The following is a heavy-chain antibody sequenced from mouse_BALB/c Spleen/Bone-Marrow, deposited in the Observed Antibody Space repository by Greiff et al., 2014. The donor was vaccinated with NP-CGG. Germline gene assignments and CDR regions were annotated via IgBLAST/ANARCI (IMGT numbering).Heavy chain of an antibody. CDR1: GFTFSDYY. V-gene: IGHV5-4*02. J-gene: IGHJ1*01. D-gene: IGHD1-1*01. CDR3: ARDSYYYGSSYWYFDV. CDR2: ISDGGSYT. Sequence: VQLKESGGGLVKPGGSLKLSCAASGFTFSDYYMYWVRQTPEKRLEWVGTISDGGSYTYYPGSVKGRFTISRDNAKNNLYLQMTSLKSEDTAMYYCARDSYYYGSSYWYFDVWGAGTTVTVSS.